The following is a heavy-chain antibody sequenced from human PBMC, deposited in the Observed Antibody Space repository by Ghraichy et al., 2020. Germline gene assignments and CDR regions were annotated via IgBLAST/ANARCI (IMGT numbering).Heavy chain of an antibody. D-gene: IGHD3-10*01. CDR1: GGSFMNYA. CDR2: IIPIVGVA. J-gene: IGHJ6*02. V-gene: IGHV1-69*04. Sequence: SVKVSCKASGGSFMNYAISWVRQGLGQGLEWMGRIIPIVGVANYAQKFQGRVTITADKSTSTAYMELTSLRFEDTAIFYCARDRELVGMDVWGQGTTVTVS. CDR3: ARDRELVGMDV.